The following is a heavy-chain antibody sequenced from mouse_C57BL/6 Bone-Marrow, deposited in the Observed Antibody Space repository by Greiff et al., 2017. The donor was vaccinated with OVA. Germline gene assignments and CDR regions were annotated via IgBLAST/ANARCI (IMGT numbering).Heavy chain of an antibody. CDR2: IYWDDDK. D-gene: IGHD2-4*01. CDR3: ARRAEDYDVGGYAMDY. CDR1: GFSLSTSGMG. Sequence: QVQLKESGPGILQSSQTLSLTCSFSGFSLSTSGMGVSWIRQPSGKGLEWLAHIYWDDDKRYNPSLKSRLTISKDTSRNQVFLKITSVDTADTATYYCARRAEDYDVGGYAMDYWGQGTSVTVSS. V-gene: IGHV8-12*01. J-gene: IGHJ4*01.